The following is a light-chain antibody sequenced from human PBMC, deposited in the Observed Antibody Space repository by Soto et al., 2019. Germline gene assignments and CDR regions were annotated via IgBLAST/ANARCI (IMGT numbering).Light chain of an antibody. CDR1: QSVSSSY. CDR2: GAS. Sequence: EIVLTQSPGTLSLSPGERATLSCRASQSVSSSYLAWYQQKPGQAPRLLIYGASSRATGIPDRFSGSGSGTDFTLTISRLEPEDFAEYYFQQYGSSPQTFGGGTKAEIK. J-gene: IGKJ4*01. CDR3: QQYGSSPQT. V-gene: IGKV3-20*01.